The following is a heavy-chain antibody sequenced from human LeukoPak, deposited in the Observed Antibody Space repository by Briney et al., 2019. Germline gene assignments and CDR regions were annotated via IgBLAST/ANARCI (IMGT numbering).Heavy chain of an antibody. CDR1: GFTFSSYG. CDR2: IRYDGSNK. CDR3: ANDPDYYDSSGYYFDY. V-gene: IGHV3-30*02. J-gene: IGHJ4*02. Sequence: PGGSLRLSCAASGFTFSSYGMHWVRQAPGKGLEWVAFIRYDGSNKYYADSVKGRFTISRDNSKNTLYLQMNGLRAEDTAVYYCANDPDYYDSSGYYFDYWGQGTLVTVSS. D-gene: IGHD3-22*01.